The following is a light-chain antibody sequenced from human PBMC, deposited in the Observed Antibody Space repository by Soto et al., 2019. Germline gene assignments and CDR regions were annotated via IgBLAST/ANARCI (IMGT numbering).Light chain of an antibody. Sequence: EIVIAQSPASLSVSPGERATLSCRASQSVSSNLAWYQQRPGQAPRLLIYDASTRATDIPARVSGSGSGTEFTLTISSLQSEDFAVYYCQQYNNWPRTFGQGTKVDIK. CDR2: DAS. V-gene: IGKV3-15*01. CDR1: QSVSSN. CDR3: QQYNNWPRT. J-gene: IGKJ1*01.